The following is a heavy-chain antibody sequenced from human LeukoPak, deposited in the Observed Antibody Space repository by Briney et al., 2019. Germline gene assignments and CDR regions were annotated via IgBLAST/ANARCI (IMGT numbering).Heavy chain of an antibody. CDR1: GFTFRSYG. CDR2: IWYDGSNQ. J-gene: IGHJ1*01. CDR3: TSYRAEYFQH. Sequence: PGGSLRLSCAASGFTFRSYGMHWVRQAPGKGLEWVAVIWYDGSNQYYVDSVKGRFTISRDNAKNSLYLQMNSLRAEDTAVYYCTSYRAEYFQHWGQGTLVTVSS. D-gene: IGHD1-26*01. V-gene: IGHV3-33*03.